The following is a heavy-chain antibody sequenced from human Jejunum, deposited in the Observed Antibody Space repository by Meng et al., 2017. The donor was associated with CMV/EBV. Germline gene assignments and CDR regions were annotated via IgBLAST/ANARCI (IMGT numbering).Heavy chain of an antibody. CDR2: ISSRTSYV. CDR1: GFILSNYR. J-gene: IGHJ6*02. D-gene: IGHD1-14*01. CDR3: ARDETTDYYYYGMDV. Sequence: GFILSNYRMNWLRQAPGQGLEWVSSISSRTSYVDYADSVKSRFTISRDNIKNSLYLQMNSLRAEDTAVYFCARDETTDYYYYGMDVWGQGTTVTVSS. V-gene: IGHV3-21*01.